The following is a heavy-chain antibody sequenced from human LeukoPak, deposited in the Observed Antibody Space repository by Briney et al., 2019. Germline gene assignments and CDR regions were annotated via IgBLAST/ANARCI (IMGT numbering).Heavy chain of an antibody. CDR1: GFTFSDYA. CDR3: AKYNSSRVRDFDY. Sequence: GGSLRLSCAGSGFTFSDYAMSWVRQAPGKGLEWVSGISGSGGNTYYADSVKGRFTISRDNSKNTLYLQMNSLRAEDTAVYYCAKYNSSRVRDFDYWGQGTLVTVSS. V-gene: IGHV3-23*01. J-gene: IGHJ4*02. D-gene: IGHD6-13*01. CDR2: ISGSGGNT.